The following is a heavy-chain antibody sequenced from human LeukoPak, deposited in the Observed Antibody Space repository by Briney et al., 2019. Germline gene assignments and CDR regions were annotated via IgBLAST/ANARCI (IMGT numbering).Heavy chain of an antibody. J-gene: IGHJ3*02. Sequence: GGSLRLSCSASGFTFSDYYMSWIRQAPGRGLEWVAFIRTDENHKDYADSVKGRFTISRDNSKNTLYLQVNSLRPEDTAVYYCAKDNDYAIWGQGTLVTVSS. CDR3: AKDNDYAI. D-gene: IGHD5-12*01. V-gene: IGHV3-30*02. CDR1: GFTFSDYY. CDR2: IRTDENHK.